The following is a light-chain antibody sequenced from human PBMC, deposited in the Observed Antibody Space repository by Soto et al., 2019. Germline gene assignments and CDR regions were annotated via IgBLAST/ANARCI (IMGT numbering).Light chain of an antibody. V-gene: IGKV3-15*01. Sequence: EIVMAQSPATLSVSPGERATLSCRASQNILSNLAWYQQKPGQAPRLLIYGASTRATGIPARFSGSGSGTEFTLTISSLQSEDFAVYYCQKYGTSPWTFGQGTKVDIK. CDR3: QKYGTSPWT. CDR1: QNILSN. J-gene: IGKJ1*01. CDR2: GAS.